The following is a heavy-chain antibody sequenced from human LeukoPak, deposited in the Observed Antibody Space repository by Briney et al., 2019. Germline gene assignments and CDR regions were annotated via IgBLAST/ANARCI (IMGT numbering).Heavy chain of an antibody. CDR2: IRSDWSDT. CDR1: GFTFSSYW. J-gene: IGHJ4*02. Sequence: HPGGSLRLSCAASGFTFSSYWMSWVRQAPGEGVVGVSRIRSDWSDTTYAESVQCRFTISTDNANNTLYLQMNSLRAEDTAVYYCARDWFHAIDYWGQGTLVTVSS. D-gene: IGHD2/OR15-2a*01. V-gene: IGHV3-74*03. CDR3: ARDWFHAIDY.